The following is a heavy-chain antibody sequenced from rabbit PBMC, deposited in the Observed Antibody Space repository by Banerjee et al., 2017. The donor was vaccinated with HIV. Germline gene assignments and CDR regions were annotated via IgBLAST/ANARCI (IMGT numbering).Heavy chain of an antibody. CDR1: GIDFSSYG. V-gene: IGHV1S45*01. CDR3: ARGAYGSGGGYPFNF. D-gene: IGHD1-1*01. Sequence: QEQLVESGGGLVTLGGSLKLSCKASGIDFSSYGISWVRQASGKGLEWVACINTGSSGSTDYASWAKGRFTISLDNAQNTVSLQMTSLTVADTATYFCARGAYGSGGGYPFNFWGPGTLVTVS. J-gene: IGHJ6*01. CDR2: INTGSSGST.